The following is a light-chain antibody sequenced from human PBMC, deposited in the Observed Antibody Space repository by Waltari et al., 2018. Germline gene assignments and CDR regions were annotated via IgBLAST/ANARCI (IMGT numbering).Light chain of an antibody. CDR2: GNS. V-gene: IGLV1-40*01. CDR3: QSYDSSLSGSWV. J-gene: IGLJ2*01. CDR1: SSNIGAGYA. Sequence: QSVLTQPPSVSGAPGQRVTISCTGSSSNIGAGYAVHWCQQLPGTAPKLLIYGNSNRPSGVPDRFSGSKSGTSASLAITGLQAEDEADYYCQSYDSSLSGSWVFGGGTKLTVL.